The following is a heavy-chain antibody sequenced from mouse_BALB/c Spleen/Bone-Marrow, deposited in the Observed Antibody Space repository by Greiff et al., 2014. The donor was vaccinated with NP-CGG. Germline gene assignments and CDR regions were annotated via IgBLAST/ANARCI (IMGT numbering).Heavy chain of an antibody. J-gene: IGHJ2*01. Sequence: EVQLQQSGAALVKPGASVKLSCTASGFNIKDTYMHWVKQRPEQGLEWIGRIDPANGNTKYDPKFQGKATITADTSSNTAYLQLSSLTSEDTAVYYCANYYYGSYFDYWGQGTTLTVSS. CDR3: ANYYYGSYFDY. CDR2: IDPANGNT. CDR1: GFNIKDTY. V-gene: IGHV14-3*02. D-gene: IGHD1-1*01.